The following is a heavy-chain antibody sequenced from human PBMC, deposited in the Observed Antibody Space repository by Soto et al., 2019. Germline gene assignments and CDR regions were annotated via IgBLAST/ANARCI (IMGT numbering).Heavy chain of an antibody. Sequence: SQTLSLTCTVSGGSISSYYWSWIRQPPGKGLEWIGYIYYSGSTNYNPSLKSRVTISVDKSKNQFSLKLSSVTAADTAVYYCARDLGSITIFNYGMDVWGQGTTVTVSS. CDR3: ARDLGSITIFNYGMDV. CDR2: IYYSGST. CDR1: GGSISSYY. D-gene: IGHD3-3*01. V-gene: IGHV4-59*12. J-gene: IGHJ6*02.